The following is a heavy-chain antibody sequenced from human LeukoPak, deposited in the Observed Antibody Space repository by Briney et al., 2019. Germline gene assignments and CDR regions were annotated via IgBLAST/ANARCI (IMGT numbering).Heavy chain of an antibody. Sequence: GGSLRLSCAASGFTFSNYSMNWVRQAPGKGLEWVSSISSSSSYIYYADSVKGRFTISRDNAKNSLYLQMNSLRAEDTAMYHWARSIGVPAADYWGQGTLVTVSS. CDR2: ISSSSSYI. CDR3: ARSIGVPAADY. CDR1: GFTFSNYS. D-gene: IGHD2-2*01. V-gene: IGHV3-21*01. J-gene: IGHJ4*02.